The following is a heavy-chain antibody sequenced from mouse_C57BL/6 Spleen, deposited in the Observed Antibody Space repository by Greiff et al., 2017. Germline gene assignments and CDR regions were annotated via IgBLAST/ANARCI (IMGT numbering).Heavy chain of an antibody. J-gene: IGHJ4*01. D-gene: IGHD2-3*01. CDR1: GFTFSSYG. V-gene: IGHV5-6*01. CDR2: ISSGGSYT. Sequence: DVQLVESGGDLVKPGGSLKLSCAASGFTFSSYGMSWVRQTPDKRLEWVATISSGGSYTYYPDSVKGRFTISRDNAKNTLYLQMSSLKSEDTAMDYCARLYDGSNYAMDYWGQGTSVTVSS. CDR3: ARLYDGSNYAMDY.